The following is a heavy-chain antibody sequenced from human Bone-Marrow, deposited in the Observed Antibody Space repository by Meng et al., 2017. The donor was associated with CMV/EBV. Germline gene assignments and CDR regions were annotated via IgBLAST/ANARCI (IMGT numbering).Heavy chain of an antibody. J-gene: IGHJ4*02. CDR1: GYTFTSYD. CDR3: ARGCRYPKKNGSGSYYIDY. Sequence: ASVKVSCKASGYTFTSYDINWVRQATGQGLEWMGWMNPNSGNTGYAQKFQGRVTMTRNTSISTAYMELSSLRSEDTAVYYCARGCRYPKKNGSGSYYIDYWGQGTLVTVPS. CDR2: MNPNSGNT. V-gene: IGHV1-8*01. D-gene: IGHD3-10*01.